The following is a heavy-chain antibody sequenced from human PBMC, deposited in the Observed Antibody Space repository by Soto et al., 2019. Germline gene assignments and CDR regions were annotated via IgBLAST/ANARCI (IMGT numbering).Heavy chain of an antibody. CDR3: ARGVQPLLYGDFDY. CDR2: IIPIFGTA. J-gene: IGHJ4*02. V-gene: IGHV1-69*12. CDR1: GGTFSSYA. D-gene: IGHD2-2*02. Sequence: QVQLVQSGAEVKKPGSSVKVSCKASGGTFSSYAISWVRQAPGQGLEWMGGIIPIFGTANYAQKFQGRVTITADESTSAAYRELSSRRSEDTAVYYCARGVQPLLYGDFDYWGQGTLVTVSS.